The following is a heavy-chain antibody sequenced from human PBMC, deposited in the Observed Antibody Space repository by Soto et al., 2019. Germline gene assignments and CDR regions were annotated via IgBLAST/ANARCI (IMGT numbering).Heavy chain of an antibody. V-gene: IGHV6-1*01. CDR2: TYYRSRWYN. CDR1: GDSVSSNSAA. D-gene: IGHD1-7*01. Sequence: QVQLQESGPGLVKPSQTLSLTCAISGDSVSSNSAAWNWIRLSPSRGLEWLARTYYRSRWYNDYAVSVRSRITVNPDTSKNQFSLQLTSVTPEDTAVYYCAGTTSHQWYYMDVWGKGTTVTGSS. CDR3: AGTTSHQWYYMDV. J-gene: IGHJ6*03.